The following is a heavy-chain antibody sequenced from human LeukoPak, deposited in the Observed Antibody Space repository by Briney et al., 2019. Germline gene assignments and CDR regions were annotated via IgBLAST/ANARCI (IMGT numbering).Heavy chain of an antibody. D-gene: IGHD5-18*01. CDR3: ARGSQYSYAKLDS. Sequence: PGGSLRLSCAASGFTLSSYWLHWVRQAPGKGLVWVSIIKTDGSRTYYADSVKGRFSMSTHNAKNTLYLQMTSLRAEDTAVYYCARGSQYSYAKLDSWGQGTLVTVSS. CDR2: IKTDGSRT. J-gene: IGHJ4*02. V-gene: IGHV3-74*01. CDR1: GFTLSSYW.